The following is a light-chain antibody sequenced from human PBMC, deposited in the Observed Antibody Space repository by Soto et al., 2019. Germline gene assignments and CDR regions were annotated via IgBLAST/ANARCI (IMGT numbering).Light chain of an antibody. CDR1: SSDVGGYNY. J-gene: IGLJ2*01. CDR2: EVN. CDR3: SSYTSSDILGV. Sequence: QSALTQPASVSGSPGQSITISCTGTSSDVGGYNYVSWYQQHAGKAPKLMIYEVNNRPSGVSDRFSGSKSGNTASLTISGLQAEDEADYYCSSYTSSDILGVFGGGTKLTVL. V-gene: IGLV2-14*01.